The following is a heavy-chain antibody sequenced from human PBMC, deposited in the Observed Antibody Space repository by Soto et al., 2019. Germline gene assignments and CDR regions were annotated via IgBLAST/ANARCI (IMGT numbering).Heavy chain of an antibody. CDR3: ARGQEGVVATH. CDR1: GGSLSGYY. J-gene: IGHJ4*02. V-gene: IGHV4-34*01. D-gene: IGHD5-12*01. Sequence: QVQLQQWGAGLLKPSETLSLNCAVTGGSLSGYYWSWIRQPPGKGLEWIGEVKDGGHTNYRPSLRGRGTISSDTSNNQFSLRLNSVTAADTGVYYCARGQEGVVATHWDQGSLVTVSS. CDR2: VKDGGHT.